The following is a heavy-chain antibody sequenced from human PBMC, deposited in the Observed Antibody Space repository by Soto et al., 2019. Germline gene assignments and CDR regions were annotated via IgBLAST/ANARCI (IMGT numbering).Heavy chain of an antibody. D-gene: IGHD2-2*01. CDR3: ARDPSEGRVGNWFES. CDR1: GFTFSRYG. J-gene: IGHJ5*01. V-gene: IGHV3-21*06. CDR2: ISSTTSYV. Sequence: PXVSLRLSCAASGFTFSRYGMNWLRQAPGKGLEWVASISSTTSYVYYADSVKGRFSTSRDNAKNILYLEMYALRTEDTAVYYCARDPSEGRVGNWFESWGQGTLVTVS.